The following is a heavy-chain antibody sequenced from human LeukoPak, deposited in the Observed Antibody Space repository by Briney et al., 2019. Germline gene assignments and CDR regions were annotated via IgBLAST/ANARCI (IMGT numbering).Heavy chain of an antibody. CDR3: AKGTKVIVVDNYFDY. Sequence: GGSLRLSCAASGFTVSSNYMSWVRQAPGKGLEWVSVIYSGGSTYYADSVKGRFTISRDNSKNTLYLQMNSLRAEDTAVYYCAKGTKVIVVDNYFDYWGQGTLVTVSS. J-gene: IGHJ4*02. V-gene: IGHV3-66*01. CDR1: GFTVSSNY. D-gene: IGHD3-22*01. CDR2: IYSGGST.